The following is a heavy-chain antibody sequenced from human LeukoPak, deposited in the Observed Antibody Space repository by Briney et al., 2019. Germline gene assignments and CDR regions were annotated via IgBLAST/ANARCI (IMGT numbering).Heavy chain of an antibody. Sequence: SETLSLTCTVSGGSISSSSYYWGWIRQPPGKGLEWIGSIYYSGSTYYNPSLKSRVTISVDTSKNQFSLKLSSVIAADTAVYYCARENNKQQLVRRFDYWGQGTLVTVSS. CDR2: IYYSGST. V-gene: IGHV4-39*07. D-gene: IGHD6-13*01. J-gene: IGHJ4*02. CDR1: GGSISSSSYY. CDR3: ARENNKQQLVRRFDY.